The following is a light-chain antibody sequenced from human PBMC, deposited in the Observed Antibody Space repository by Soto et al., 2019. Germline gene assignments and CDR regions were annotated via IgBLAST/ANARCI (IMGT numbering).Light chain of an antibody. J-gene: IGLJ1*01. V-gene: IGLV2-14*01. CDR1: SSDVGGYNY. CDR2: EVS. CDR3: SSFTSSSTYV. Sequence: QSALTQPASVSGSPGQSITISCTGTSSDVGGYNYVSWYQQHPGKAPKLMIYEVSNRPSGVSYRFSGSKSGNTASLTISGLQGEDEADYYCSSFTSSSTYVFGNGTKLTVL.